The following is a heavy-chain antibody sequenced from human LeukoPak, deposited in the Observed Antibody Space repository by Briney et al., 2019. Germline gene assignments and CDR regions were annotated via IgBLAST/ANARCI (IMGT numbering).Heavy chain of an antibody. CDR3: ARGVPADAFDI. Sequence: GGSLRLSCAASGFTVSSNYMSWVRQAPGKGLEWVSVIYSGDSTYYADSVKGRFTISRDNSKNTLYLQMNSLRAEDTAIYYCARGVPADAFDIWGPGTVVTVSS. CDR1: GFTVSSNY. J-gene: IGHJ3*02. CDR2: IYSGDST. V-gene: IGHV3-53*01. D-gene: IGHD4/OR15-4a*01.